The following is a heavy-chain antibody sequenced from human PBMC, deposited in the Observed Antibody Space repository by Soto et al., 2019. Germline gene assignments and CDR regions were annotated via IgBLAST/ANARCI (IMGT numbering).Heavy chain of an antibody. CDR2: INHSGST. CDR1: GGSFSGYY. J-gene: IGHJ6*02. V-gene: IGHV4-34*01. CDR3: ARGEGYCSSTSCYYYYYGMDV. Sequence: SETLSLTCAVYGGSFSGYYWSWIRQPPGKGLEWIGEINHSGSTNYNPSLKSRVTMTTDTSTSTAYMELRSLRSDDTAVYYCARGEGYCSSTSCYYYYYGMDVWGQGTTVTVSS. D-gene: IGHD2-2*01.